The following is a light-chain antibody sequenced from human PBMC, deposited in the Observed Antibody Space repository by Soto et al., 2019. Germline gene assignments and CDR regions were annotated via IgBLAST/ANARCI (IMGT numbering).Light chain of an antibody. J-gene: IGKJ3*01. CDR1: QSVRSSY. V-gene: IGKV3D-20*01. CDR3: QQYNTWPPT. CDR2: ATS. Sequence: EIVLTQSPATLSLSPGERATLSCGASQSVRSSYLAWYQQKPGLAPRLLIYATSSRATGIPDRFSGGGSGTEFTLAINSLQSEGFAVYWCQQYNTWPPTFGPGTKVDIK.